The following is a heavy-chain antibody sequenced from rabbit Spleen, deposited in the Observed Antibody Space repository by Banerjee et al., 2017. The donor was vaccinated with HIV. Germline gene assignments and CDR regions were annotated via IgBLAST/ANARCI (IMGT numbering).Heavy chain of an antibody. CDR1: GFSFSSSYW. CDR3: ARDSAGREDFNL. D-gene: IGHD4-2*01. CDR2: INAGSSGS. V-gene: IGHV1S45*01. Sequence: QEQLVESGGGLVQPTGSLTLTCKASGFSFSSSYWICWVRQAPGKGLEWIACINAGSSGSYYANWAKGRFTISSHNAQNTLYLQLSSLTGADTATYFCARDSAGREDFNLWGPGTLVTVS. J-gene: IGHJ4*01.